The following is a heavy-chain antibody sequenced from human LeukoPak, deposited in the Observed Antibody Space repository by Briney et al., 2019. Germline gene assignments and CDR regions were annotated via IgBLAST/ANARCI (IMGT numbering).Heavy chain of an antibody. CDR1: GDSISSGDYY. J-gene: IGHJ3*02. V-gene: IGHV4-61*02. Sequence: NRSETLSLTCTVSGDSISSGDYYWSWIRQPAGEGLEWIGRISSSGSTNYNPSLKSRVTISVDTSKNQSSLKLSSVTAADTAVYFCARGPYSYDSSGAFDIWGQGTMVTVSS. CDR3: ARGPYSYDSSGAFDI. CDR2: ISSSGST. D-gene: IGHD3-22*01.